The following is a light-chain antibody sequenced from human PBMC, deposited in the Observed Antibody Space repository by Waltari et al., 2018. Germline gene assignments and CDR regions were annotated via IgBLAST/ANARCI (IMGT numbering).Light chain of an antibody. V-gene: IGLV2-14*03. J-gene: IGLJ1*01. CDR2: DLS. Sequence: QSALTQPASVYGFPGQSIIISCTGTTSDTGHSDYVCWYQQHPGRAPKVIIYDLSHLPSGFSIRFSASKSGNTASLTISGLQADDEADYYCSSYTINNPFVFGGGTKVTVL. CDR1: TSDTGHSDY. CDR3: SSYTINNPFV.